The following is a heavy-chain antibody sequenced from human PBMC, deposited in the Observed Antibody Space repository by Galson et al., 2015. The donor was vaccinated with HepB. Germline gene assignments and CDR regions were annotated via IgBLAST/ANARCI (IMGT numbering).Heavy chain of an antibody. J-gene: IGHJ3*02. Sequence: SLRLSCAASGFTFSSYAMHWVRQAPGKGLEWVAVISYDGSNKYYADSVKGRFTISRDNSKNTLYLQMNSLRAEDTAVYYCARDGDYYDSSGLIDAFDIWGQGTMVTVSS. V-gene: IGHV3-30*04. CDR1: GFTFSSYA. D-gene: IGHD3-22*01. CDR3: ARDGDYYDSSGLIDAFDI. CDR2: ISYDGSNK.